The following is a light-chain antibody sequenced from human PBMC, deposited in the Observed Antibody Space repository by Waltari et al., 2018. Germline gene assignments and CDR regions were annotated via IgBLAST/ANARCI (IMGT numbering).Light chain of an antibody. V-gene: IGLV2-14*01. J-gene: IGLJ1*01. CDR1: SSDVGPYNY. CDR2: DVS. CDR3: SSYTSSSTYV. Sequence: QSALTQPASVSGSPGQSITISCPGTSSDVGPYNYVSWYQQHPGKAPKLMMYDVSKRPSGVSNRFSGSKSGNTASLTISGLQAEDEADYYCSSYTSSSTYVFGTGTKVTVL.